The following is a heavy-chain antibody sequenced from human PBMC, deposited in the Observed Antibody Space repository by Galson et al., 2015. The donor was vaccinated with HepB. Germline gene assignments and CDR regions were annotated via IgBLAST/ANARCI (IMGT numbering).Heavy chain of an antibody. CDR2: FDPEDGET. D-gene: IGHD1-26*01. CDR3: ATKVGATRGNWFDP. CDR1: GYTLTELS. J-gene: IGHJ5*02. Sequence: SVKVSCKVSGYTLTELSMHWVRQAPGKGLEWMGGFDPEDGETIYAQKFQGRVTMTEDTSTDTAHMELSSLRSEDTAVYYCATKVGATRGNWFDPWGQGTLVTVSS. V-gene: IGHV1-24*01.